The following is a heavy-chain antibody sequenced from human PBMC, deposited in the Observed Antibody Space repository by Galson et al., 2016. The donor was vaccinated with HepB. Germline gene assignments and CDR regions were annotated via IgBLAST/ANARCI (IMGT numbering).Heavy chain of an antibody. J-gene: IGHJ3*01. D-gene: IGHD2-8*01. CDR2: LYLAGSI. V-gene: IGHV3-53*01. Sequence: LRLSCAASGFRVSDNYMSWVRQSPGQGLEWVSLLYLAGSIDYADSVRGRFIISRDDSQNIFYLQMSNLRPEDTAIYYCARDPSRGVRAFDVWGQGTLVTVSS. CDR1: GFRVSDNY. CDR3: ARDPSRGVRAFDV.